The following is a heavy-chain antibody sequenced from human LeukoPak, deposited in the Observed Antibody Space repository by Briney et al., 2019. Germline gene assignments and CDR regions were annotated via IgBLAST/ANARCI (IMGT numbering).Heavy chain of an antibody. CDR1: GGAISSYY. CDR3: ARGNDFWSGFPPYYYGMDV. CDR2: IYYSGST. V-gene: IGHV4-59*01. D-gene: IGHD3-3*01. Sequence: SETLSLTCTVSGGAISSYYWSWIRQPPGKGLEWTGYIYYSGSTNYNPSLKSRVTISVDTSKNQFSLKLCSVTAADTAVYYCARGNDFWSGFPPYYYGMDVWGQGTTVTVSS. J-gene: IGHJ6*02.